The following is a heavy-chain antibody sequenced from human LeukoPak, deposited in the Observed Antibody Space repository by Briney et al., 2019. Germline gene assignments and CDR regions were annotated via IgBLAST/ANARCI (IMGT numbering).Heavy chain of an antibody. V-gene: IGHV1-3*03. D-gene: IGHD2-8*02. CDR3: ARDGYTSGAVVYYFDY. J-gene: IGHJ4*02. Sequence: ASVKVSCKASGYTFTNYAIHWVRQAPGHRLEWMGWIIGGNGNTKYSQEFQGRVTITRDTSASTAFMELSSLRSEDTAVYYCARDGYTSGAVVYYFDYWGQGTLVTVSS. CDR2: IIGGNGNT. CDR1: GYTFTNYA.